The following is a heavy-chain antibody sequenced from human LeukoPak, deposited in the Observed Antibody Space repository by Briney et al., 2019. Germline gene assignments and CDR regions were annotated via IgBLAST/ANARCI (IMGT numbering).Heavy chain of an antibody. Sequence: SETLSLTCTVSGGSIISNHFWGWIRQPPGKGLEWIWSIYYSGITYSNTSLKSRVTMAVDTSKNQISLHLSSVTAADTAVYYCARRTVDTSLVTWFDPWGQGTLVVVSS. CDR3: ARRTVDTSLVTWFDP. V-gene: IGHV4-39*01. CDR1: GGSIISNHF. CDR2: IYYSGIT. J-gene: IGHJ5*02. D-gene: IGHD5-18*01.